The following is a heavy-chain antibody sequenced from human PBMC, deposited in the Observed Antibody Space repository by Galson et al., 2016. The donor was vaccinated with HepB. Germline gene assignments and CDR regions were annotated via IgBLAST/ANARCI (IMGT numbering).Heavy chain of an antibody. CDR3: ARESSIAAAGVLDY. CDR2: IWYDGSNK. J-gene: IGHJ4*02. CDR1: GFSISIYS. V-gene: IGHV3-33*08. D-gene: IGHD6-13*01. Sequence: SLRLSCAASGFSISIYSMNWVRQAPGKGLEWVAVIWYDGSNKYYADSVKGRFTISRDNSKNTLYLQMNSLRAEDTAVYYCARESSIAAAGVLDYWGQGTLVTVSS.